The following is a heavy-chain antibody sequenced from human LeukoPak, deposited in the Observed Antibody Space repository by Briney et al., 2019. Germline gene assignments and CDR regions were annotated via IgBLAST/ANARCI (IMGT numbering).Heavy chain of an antibody. V-gene: IGHV4-38-2*02. CDR1: GYSISSGYY. D-gene: IGHD3-22*01. J-gene: IGHJ5*02. CDR3: ARAQYYYDSSGYHSNNWFDP. CDR2: IYHSGST. Sequence: SETLSLTCTVSGYSISSGYYWGWIRQPPGKGLEWIGSIYHSGSTYYNPSLKSRVTISVDTSKNQFSLKLSSVTAADTAVYYCARAQYYYDSSGYHSNNWFDPWGQGTLVTVSS.